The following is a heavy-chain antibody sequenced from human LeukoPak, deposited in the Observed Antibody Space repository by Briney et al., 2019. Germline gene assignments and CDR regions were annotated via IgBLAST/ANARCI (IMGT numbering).Heavy chain of an antibody. Sequence: GGSLRLSCAASGFTFSTYVMHWVRQAPGKGLEWVAVISFDGNNKYYSDSVKGRFTISRDNSKNTLYLQMNTLRSEDTAVNYCAKDPRPQHDIFTGYLAYWGQGTLVTVSS. CDR3: AKDPRPQHDIFTGYLAY. V-gene: IGHV3-30*18. CDR1: GFTFSTYV. D-gene: IGHD3-9*01. J-gene: IGHJ4*02. CDR2: ISFDGNNK.